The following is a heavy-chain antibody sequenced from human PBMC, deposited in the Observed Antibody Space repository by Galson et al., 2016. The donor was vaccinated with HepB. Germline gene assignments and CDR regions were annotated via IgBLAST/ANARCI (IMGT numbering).Heavy chain of an antibody. CDR3: ARGGSSSPTFPY. Sequence: SVKVSCKASGYTFTNYGLSWVRQAPGQGLEWMGWISGYSGDTNYAQKFQGRVTMITDTSTNTAYMELRSLRSDDTAMYYCARGGSSSPTFPYWGQGTLVTVSS. D-gene: IGHD6-13*01. J-gene: IGHJ4*02. CDR2: ISGYSGDT. V-gene: IGHV1-18*01. CDR1: GYTFTNYG.